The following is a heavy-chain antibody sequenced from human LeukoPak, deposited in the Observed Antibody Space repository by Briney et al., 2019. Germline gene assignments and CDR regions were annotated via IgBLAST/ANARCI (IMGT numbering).Heavy chain of an antibody. V-gene: IGHV4-31*02. CDR2: IYYSGST. Sequence: LRLSCAASGFTFSSYAMSWIRQHPGKGLEWIGYIYYSGSTYYNPSLKSRVTISVDTSKNQFSLKLSSVTAADTAVYYCARGRIVGAFDFDYWGQGTLVTVSS. J-gene: IGHJ4*02. CDR1: GFTFSSYA. D-gene: IGHD1-26*01. CDR3: ARGRIVGAFDFDY.